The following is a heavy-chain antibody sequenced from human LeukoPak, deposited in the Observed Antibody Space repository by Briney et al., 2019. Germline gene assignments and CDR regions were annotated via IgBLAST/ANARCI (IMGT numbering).Heavy chain of an antibody. V-gene: IGHV4-34*01. J-gene: IGHJ4*02. CDR2: INHSGST. CDR1: GGSFSGYY. CDR3: ARGLTFDY. Sequence: SETLSLTCAVYGGSFSGYYWSWIRQPPGKGLEWIGEINHSGSTNYNPSLKSRVTISVDTSKNQFSLKLSSVTAADTAVYYCARGLTFDYWGQGTLVTVSS.